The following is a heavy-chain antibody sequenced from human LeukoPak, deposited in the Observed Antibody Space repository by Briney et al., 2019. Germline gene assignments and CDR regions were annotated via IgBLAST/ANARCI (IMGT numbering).Heavy chain of an antibody. CDR2: IYYSGNT. V-gene: IGHV4-39*01. Sequence: PSETLSLTCTVSGVSISSSNSYWGWIRQPPGKGLEWIGSIYYSGNTYYNASLKSQVSISIDTSKNQFSLRLTSVTAADTAVYYCAIAMVRGVITTQTFDYWGQGTLVTVSS. CDR1: GVSISSSNSY. CDR3: AIAMVRGVITTQTFDY. D-gene: IGHD3-10*01. J-gene: IGHJ4*02.